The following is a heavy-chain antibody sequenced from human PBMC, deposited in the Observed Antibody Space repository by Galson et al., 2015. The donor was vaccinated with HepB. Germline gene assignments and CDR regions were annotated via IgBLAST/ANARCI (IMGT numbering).Heavy chain of an antibody. CDR3: ARNPYSGSPYRRSQYYGMDV. D-gene: IGHD1-26*01. V-gene: IGHV1-46*01. Sequence: SVKVSCKASGYTFTNYYMHWVRQAPGQGLEWMGVINPSGGSTTHAQKFQGRVIMTRDTSTSTVYMELRSLRSEDTAVYYFARNPYSGSPYRRSQYYGMDVWGQGTTVTVSS. CDR2: INPSGGST. CDR1: GYTFTNYY. J-gene: IGHJ6*02.